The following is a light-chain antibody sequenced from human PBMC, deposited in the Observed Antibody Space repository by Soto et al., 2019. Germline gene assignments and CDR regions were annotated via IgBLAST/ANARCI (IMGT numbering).Light chain of an antibody. Sequence: EVVMTQSPATLSASPGERVILSCRASQNIGSNLAWYQQRPGQAPRLLMYGASTRATETPARFSGSGSGTDFTLTISRLEPGDFAVYYCQQYGSSPFTFGPGTKVDIK. CDR3: QQYGSSPFT. J-gene: IGKJ3*01. V-gene: IGKV3-20*01. CDR2: GAS. CDR1: QNIGSN.